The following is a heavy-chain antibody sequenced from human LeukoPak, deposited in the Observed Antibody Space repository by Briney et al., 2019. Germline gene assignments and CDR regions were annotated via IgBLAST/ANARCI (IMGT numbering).Heavy chain of an antibody. J-gene: IGHJ4*02. CDR2: IYYSGST. CDR1: GGSISSGGYY. V-gene: IGHV4-31*03. CDR3: ARDGSHYFDY. D-gene: IGHD2-2*03. Sequence: SETLSLTCTVSGGSISSGGYYWSWIRQHPGKGLEWIGYIYYSGSTYYNPSLKSRVTISVDTSKNQFSLELSSVTAADTAVYYCARDGSHYFDYWGQGTLVTVSS.